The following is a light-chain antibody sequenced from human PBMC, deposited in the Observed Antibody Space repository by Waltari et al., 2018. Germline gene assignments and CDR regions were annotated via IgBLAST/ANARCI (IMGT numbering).Light chain of an antibody. Sequence: EVVLTQSPATLSLSPGERATLSCRASQSVYNFLAWYQQKPGQAPRLLIYEASQRATGIPARFSGSGAGTDFTLTISSLEPEDAAVYYCQQGANWPPLTFGGGTKVEIK. CDR3: QQGANWPPLT. J-gene: IGKJ4*01. V-gene: IGKV3-11*01. CDR2: EAS. CDR1: QSVYNF.